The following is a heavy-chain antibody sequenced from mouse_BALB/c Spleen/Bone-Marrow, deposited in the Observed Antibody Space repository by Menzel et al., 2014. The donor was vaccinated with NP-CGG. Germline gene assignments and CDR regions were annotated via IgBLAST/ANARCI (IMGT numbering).Heavy chain of an antibody. CDR2: ISCYNGAT. J-gene: IGHJ4*01. V-gene: IGHV1S34*01. CDR1: GYSFTGYY. Sequence: LVKTGASVKISCKASGYSFTGYYMHWVKQSHGKSLEWIGYISCYNGATSHNQKFKGKATFTVDTSSSTAYMQFNSLTSEDSAVCYCVVRRRNYDAMDYWGQGTSVTVSS. CDR3: VVRRRNYDAMDY. D-gene: IGHD2-14*01.